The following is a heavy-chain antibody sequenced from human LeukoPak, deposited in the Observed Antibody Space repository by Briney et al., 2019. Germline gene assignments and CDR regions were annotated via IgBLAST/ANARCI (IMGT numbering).Heavy chain of an antibody. J-gene: IGHJ4*02. V-gene: IGHV4-30-4*01. CDR3: ARDSTDITMVRGVISY. CDR2: IYYSGST. D-gene: IGHD3-10*01. Sequence: SETLSLTCTVSGGSISSGDCYWSWIRQPPGKGLEWIGYIYYSGSTYYNPSLKSRVTISVDTSKNQFSLKLSSVTAADTAVYYCARDSTDITMVRGVISYWGQGTLVTVSS. CDR1: GGSISSGDCY.